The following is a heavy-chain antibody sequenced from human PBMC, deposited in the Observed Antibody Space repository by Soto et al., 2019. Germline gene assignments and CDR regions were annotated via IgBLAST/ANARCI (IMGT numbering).Heavy chain of an antibody. CDR3: ARRSGVGAAAGQRSNWFDP. Sequence: SETLSLTCTVSGGSISSGDYYWSWIRQPPGKGLEWIGYIYYSGSTYYNPSLKSRVTISVDTSKNQFSLKLSSVTAADTAVYYRARRSGVGAAAGQRSNWFDPWGQGTLVTVSS. V-gene: IGHV4-30-4*01. CDR2: IYYSGST. J-gene: IGHJ5*02. D-gene: IGHD6-13*01. CDR1: GGSISSGDYY.